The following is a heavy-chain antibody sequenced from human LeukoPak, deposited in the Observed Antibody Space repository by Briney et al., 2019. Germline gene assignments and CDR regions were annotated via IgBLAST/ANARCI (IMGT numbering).Heavy chain of an antibody. CDR2: IYYSGST. CDR1: GGSISSGGYY. D-gene: IGHD4-11*01. V-gene: IGHV4-31*03. Sequence: PSETLSLTCTVSGGSISSGGYYWSWIRQHPGKGLEWIGYIYYSGSTYYNPSLKSRVTISVDTSKNQFSLKLSSVTAADTAVYYCARGGPNSNYGCYYYYYYMDVWGKGTTVTVSS. CDR3: ARGGPNSNYGCYYYYYYMDV. J-gene: IGHJ6*03.